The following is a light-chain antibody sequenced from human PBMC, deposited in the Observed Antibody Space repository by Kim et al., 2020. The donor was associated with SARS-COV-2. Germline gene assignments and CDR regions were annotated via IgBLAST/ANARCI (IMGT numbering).Light chain of an antibody. CDR3: QQLRTSPYT. CDR1: EVLSWY. V-gene: IGKV1-9*01. J-gene: IGKJ2*01. CDR2: STS. Sequence: ASVGDRLPLPCPASEVLSWYFAWYQQTPGKAPRLLIHSTSTLQRGVPSRFRATGTGTEFALTISGLHPDDFGTYYCQQLRTSPYTFGQGTKLEI.